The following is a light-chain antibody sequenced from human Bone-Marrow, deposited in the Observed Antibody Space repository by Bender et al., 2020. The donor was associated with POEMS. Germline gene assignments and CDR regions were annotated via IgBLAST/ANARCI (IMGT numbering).Light chain of an antibody. Sequence: AARLTCSGDALSKQYAYWYQLKPGQAPVLVMYKDNKRPSGIPERFSGSSSGTTVTLTINGVQAEDEADYYCQSTDTGTTYVFGPGTKVTVL. CDR3: QSTDTGTTYV. CDR1: ALSKQY. V-gene: IGLV3-25*03. J-gene: IGLJ1*01. CDR2: KDN.